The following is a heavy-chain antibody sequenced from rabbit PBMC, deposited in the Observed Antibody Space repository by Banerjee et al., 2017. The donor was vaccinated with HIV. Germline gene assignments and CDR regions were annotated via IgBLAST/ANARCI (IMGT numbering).Heavy chain of an antibody. Sequence: QEQLMESGGGLVKPEGSLKLSCTASGFDFSRTGVSWVRQAPGKGLEWIGYIDLLFGTTYYANWVNGRFTISSHNAQNTLYLQLNSLTAADTSTYFCVRGASGSGYYSLWGQGTLVTVS. J-gene: IGHJ3*01. CDR2: IDLLFGTT. CDR3: VRGASGSGYYSL. V-gene: IGHV1S47*01. D-gene: IGHD1-1*01. CDR1: GFDFSRTG.